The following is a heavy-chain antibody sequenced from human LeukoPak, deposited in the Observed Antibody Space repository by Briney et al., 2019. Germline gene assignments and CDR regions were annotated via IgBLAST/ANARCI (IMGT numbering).Heavy chain of an antibody. CDR3: ARGRALWSGYYGFDP. V-gene: IGHV4-34*01. CDR2: INLSGST. Sequence: NPSETLSLTCAVYGGSFSGYYWSWIRQPPGKGLEWIGEINLSGSTNYTPSLKSRVTISVDTSKIQFSLKLSSVTAADPAVYYCARGRALWSGYYGFDPWGQGTLVTVSS. CDR1: GGSFSGYY. J-gene: IGHJ5*02. D-gene: IGHD3-3*01.